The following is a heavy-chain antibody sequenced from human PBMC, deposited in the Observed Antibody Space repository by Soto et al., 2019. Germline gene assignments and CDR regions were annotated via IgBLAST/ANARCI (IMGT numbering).Heavy chain of an antibody. D-gene: IGHD1-7*01. CDR1: GFAFSSYR. CDR2: IYNDGSRT. CDR3: ARDLSGNTTPYFDL. Sequence: PGGSLRLSCAASGFAFSSYRMHWVRQTPGKGPVWVSRIYNDGSRTGYADSVKGRFTISRDNAKNTLYLQMSSLTVEDTAVYYCARDLSGNTTPYFDLWGQGTLVTVSS. V-gene: IGHV3-74*01. J-gene: IGHJ4*02.